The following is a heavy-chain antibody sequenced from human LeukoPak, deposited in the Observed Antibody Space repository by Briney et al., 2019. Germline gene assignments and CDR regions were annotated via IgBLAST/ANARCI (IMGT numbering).Heavy chain of an antibody. CDR3: ARGGGLDHY. CDR1: GFTFSNAW. J-gene: IGHJ4*02. V-gene: IGHV3-21*06. D-gene: IGHD3/OR15-3a*01. CDR2: INSSGANI. Sequence: GESLRLSCAASGFTFSNAWMSWVRQAPGKGLEWVSSINSSGANIYYADSVKGRFVISRDNSKNSVYLQMNRLRGEDTAVYYCARGGGLDHYWGQGTLVTVSS.